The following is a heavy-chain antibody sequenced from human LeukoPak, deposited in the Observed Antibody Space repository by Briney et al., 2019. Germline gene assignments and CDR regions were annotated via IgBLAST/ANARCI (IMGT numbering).Heavy chain of an antibody. CDR2: ISANGGST. Sequence: PGGSLRLSCAASGFSFSSYAMSWVRLAPGKGLEWLSGISANGGSTYYADSVRGRSTISRDNFKNILSLQLISLRAEDTALYYCAKVGEFFPGANMDVRGKGTTVTVSS. D-gene: IGHD3-10*01. V-gene: IGHV3-23*01. J-gene: IGHJ6*03. CDR3: AKVGEFFPGANMDV. CDR1: GFSFSSYA.